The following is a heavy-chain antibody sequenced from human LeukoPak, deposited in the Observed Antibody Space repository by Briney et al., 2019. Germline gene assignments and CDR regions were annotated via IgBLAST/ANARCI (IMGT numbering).Heavy chain of an antibody. CDR2: INPNSGGT. J-gene: IGHJ4*02. CDR3: ARDDYYDSSGYPY. Sequence: ASVKVSCKASGYTFTSYGISWVRQAPGQGLEWMGWINPNSGGTNYAQKFQGRVTMTRDTSISTAYMELSRLRSDDTAVYYCARDDYYDSSGYPYWGQGTLVTVSS. CDR1: GYTFTSYG. D-gene: IGHD3-22*01. V-gene: IGHV1-2*02.